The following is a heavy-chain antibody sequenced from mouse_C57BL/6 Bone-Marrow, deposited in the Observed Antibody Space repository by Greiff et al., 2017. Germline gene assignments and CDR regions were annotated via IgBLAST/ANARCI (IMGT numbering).Heavy chain of an antibody. J-gene: IGHJ2*01. D-gene: IGHD1-1*01. CDR1: GYTFTSYW. V-gene: IGHV1-5*01. CDR3: YYYGSSYD. Sequence: EVQLQQSGTVLARPGASVKMSCKTSGYTFTSYWMHWVKQRPGQGLEWIGAIYPGNSDTSYNQKFKGKANLTAVTAASTAYMELSSLTNEDSAVYYCYYYGSSYDWGQGTTLTVSS. CDR2: IYPGNSDT.